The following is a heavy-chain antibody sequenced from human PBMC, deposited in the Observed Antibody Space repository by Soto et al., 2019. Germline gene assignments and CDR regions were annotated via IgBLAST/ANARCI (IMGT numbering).Heavy chain of an antibody. CDR3: ARDADYGGSRGGMDV. V-gene: IGHV4-31*03. CDR2: IYYSGST. Sequence: QVRLEESGPGLVKPSETLSLICSVSGGSVNNANYFWNWIRHHPENGLEWIGYIYYSGSTRYNPSFKTRPTLSIDTSKNQCSLRLNSVTVADTAVYFCARDADYGGSRGGMDVWGRGTTVTVSS. D-gene: IGHD4-17*01. CDR1: GGSVNNANYF. J-gene: IGHJ6*02.